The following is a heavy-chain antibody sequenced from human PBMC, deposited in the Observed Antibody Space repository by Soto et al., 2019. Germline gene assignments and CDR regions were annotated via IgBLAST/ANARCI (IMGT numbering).Heavy chain of an antibody. CDR2: IKSDAYGGAI. CDR1: GFTFSNAW. V-gene: IGHV3-15*01. CDR3: TTTKGRLEPPTNGL. D-gene: IGHD1-1*01. J-gene: IGHJ4*02. Sequence: EVQLVESGGGLVKPGGSLRLSCAGSGFTFSNAWMSWVRRAPGKGLEWVGRIKSDAYGGAIDYAAPVKGRFTISRDDAKHTLFLQMNNLRAEGAAVYSCTTTKGRLEPPTNGLWGQGTPVIVSS.